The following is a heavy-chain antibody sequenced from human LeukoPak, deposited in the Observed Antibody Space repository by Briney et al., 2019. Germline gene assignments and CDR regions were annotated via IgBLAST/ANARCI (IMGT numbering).Heavy chain of an antibody. J-gene: IGHJ4*02. CDR2: ISAGGGNT. D-gene: IGHD1-14*01. CDR1: GFTFSTYG. CDR3: AKEYSVRNQFDY. V-gene: IGHV3-23*01. Sequence: GGSLRLSCAASGFTFSTYGMNWVRQAPGKGLEWVSAISAGGGNTYYADSVKGRFTISRDKSKNTLFLEMNSLRAEDTAVYYCAKEYSVRNQFDYWGQGTLVAVSS.